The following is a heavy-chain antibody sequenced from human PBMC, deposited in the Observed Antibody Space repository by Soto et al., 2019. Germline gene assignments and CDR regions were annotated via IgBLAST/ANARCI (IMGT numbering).Heavy chain of an antibody. CDR3: ASEGGVRWELLVDY. Sequence: QVQLVESGGGVVQPGRSLRLSCAASGFTFSSYAMHWVRQAPGKGLEWVAVISYDGSNKYYADSVKGRFTISRDNSKNTLYLQMNSLRAEDTAVYYCASEGGVRWELLVDYWGQGTLVTVSS. CDR1: GFTFSSYA. J-gene: IGHJ4*02. D-gene: IGHD1-26*01. CDR2: ISYDGSNK. V-gene: IGHV3-30-3*01.